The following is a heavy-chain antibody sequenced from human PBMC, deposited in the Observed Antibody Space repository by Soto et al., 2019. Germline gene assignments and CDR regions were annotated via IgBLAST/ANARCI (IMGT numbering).Heavy chain of an antibody. CDR3: AIDPSAYYYDSSGYSHFDY. V-gene: IGHV3-48*02. J-gene: IGHJ4*02. CDR2: ISSSSSTI. Sequence: GGSLRLSCAASGFTFSSYSMNWVRQAPGKGLEWVSYISSSSSTIYYADSVKGRFTISRDNAKNSLYLQMNSLRDEDTAVYYCAIDPSAYYYDSSGYSHFDYWGQGTLVTVSS. D-gene: IGHD3-22*01. CDR1: GFTFSSYS.